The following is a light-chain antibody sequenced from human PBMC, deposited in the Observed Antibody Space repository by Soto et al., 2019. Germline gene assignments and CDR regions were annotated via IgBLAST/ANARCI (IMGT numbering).Light chain of an antibody. CDR1: QSVASSF. J-gene: IGKJ2*01. CDR3: QQFDSSPYT. CDR2: GAS. V-gene: IGKV3-20*01. Sequence: EIVLKHSLGTLSLTTGERATLSLSASQSVASSFLAWYQQKFGQAPRLLIYGASSRATGIPDRFSGSGSGTDFTLTISSLEPEDFAVYYCQQFDSSPYTFGQGTKVDIK.